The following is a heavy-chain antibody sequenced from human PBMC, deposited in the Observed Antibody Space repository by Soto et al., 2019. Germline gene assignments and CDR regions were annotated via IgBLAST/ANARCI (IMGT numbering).Heavy chain of an antibody. Sequence: SETLSLTCTVSGGSVSSSSCYWSWIRQPPGKGLEWIGNIYYSGSTNYNPSLKSRVTISVDTSKNQFSLKLSSVTAADTALYYGARDGGVVGITHWGQGTLVTVSS. CDR1: GGSVSSSSCY. CDR3: ARDGGVVGITH. V-gene: IGHV4-61*01. J-gene: IGHJ4*02. CDR2: IYYSGST. D-gene: IGHD3-16*01.